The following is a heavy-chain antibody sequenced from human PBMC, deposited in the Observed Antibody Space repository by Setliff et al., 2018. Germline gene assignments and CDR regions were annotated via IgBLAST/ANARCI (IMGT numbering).Heavy chain of an antibody. CDR3: ATSNDYLDH. J-gene: IGHJ5*02. CDR1: GFTFSDFY. V-gene: IGHV3-11*01. D-gene: IGHD3-16*01. CDR2: ISRGGGII. Sequence: PGGSLRLSCAASGFTFSDFYMSWIRQTPGKVLEWVSYISRGGGIIHYADSVKGRFTISRDNARNSLYLQINSLRAEDTAVYFCATSNDYLDHWGQGTLVTVSS.